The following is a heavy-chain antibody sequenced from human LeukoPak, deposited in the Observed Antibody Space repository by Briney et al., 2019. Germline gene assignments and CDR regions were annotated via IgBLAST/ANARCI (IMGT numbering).Heavy chain of an antibody. CDR1: GTSMIDYY. CDR2: IYDNTNS. Sequence: SETLSLTCTVSGTSMIDYYWSWIRQPAGKGLQWIGRIYDNTNSNYNPSLKSRVTMFVDTSKNQLSLRLTSVTAADTATYYCARDQEAYCTSSSCFQFAPWGQGTLVIVSS. V-gene: IGHV4-4*07. J-gene: IGHJ5*01. CDR3: ARDQEAYCTSSSCFQFAP. D-gene: IGHD2-8*01.